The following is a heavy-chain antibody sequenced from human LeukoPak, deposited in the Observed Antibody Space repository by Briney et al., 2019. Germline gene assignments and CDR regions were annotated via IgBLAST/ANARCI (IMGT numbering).Heavy chain of an antibody. V-gene: IGHV3-23*01. Sequence: GGSLRLSCAASGFTFSSYAMSWVRQAPGKGLEWVSAIRGSGDYTYYADSVQGRFTISRDNSKNTLYLQMNSLRADDTAVYYCAKDRDVWSVFIWGRGTLVTVSS. CDR1: GFTFSSYA. CDR2: IRGSGDYT. D-gene: IGHD3-3*01. CDR3: AKDRDVWSVFI. J-gene: IGHJ4*02.